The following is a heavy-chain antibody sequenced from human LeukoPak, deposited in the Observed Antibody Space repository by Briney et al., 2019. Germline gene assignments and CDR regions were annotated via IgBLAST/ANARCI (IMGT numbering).Heavy chain of an antibody. V-gene: IGHV3-74*01. D-gene: IGHD3/OR15-3a*01. Sequence: GGSLRLSCAASGFTFISNWMHWVHQAPGKGLVWVSRINSDGSSTSYADSVKGRFTISRDNAKSTQYLQMNSLRAEETAVYYCARTVSDAFDIWGQGTKVTVSS. CDR1: GFTFISNW. CDR3: ARTVSDAFDI. CDR2: INSDGSST. J-gene: IGHJ3*02.